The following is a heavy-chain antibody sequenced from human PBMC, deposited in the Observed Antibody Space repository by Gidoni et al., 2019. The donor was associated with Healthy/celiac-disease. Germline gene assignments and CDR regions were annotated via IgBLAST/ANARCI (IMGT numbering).Heavy chain of an antibody. CDR1: GFTFSSNG. D-gene: IGHD6-6*01. V-gene: IGHV3-30*18. CDR2: ISDDGSNN. J-gene: IGHJ4*02. CDR3: AKSEQLRDPYFDY. Sequence: QVQRVASGGGVVQPGRSRRLSCAASGFTFSSNGMHWVRQAPGKGLEWVAVISDDGSNNYYADSVKGRFTISRDNSQNTLYLLMNSLRAEDTAVYYWAKSEQLRDPYFDYWGQGTLVTVSS.